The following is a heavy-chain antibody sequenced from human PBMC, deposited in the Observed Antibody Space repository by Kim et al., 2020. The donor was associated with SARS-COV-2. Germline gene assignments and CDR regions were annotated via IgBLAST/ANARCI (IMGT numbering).Heavy chain of an antibody. J-gene: IGHJ6*02. D-gene: IGHD3-3*01. V-gene: IGHV1-69*01. Sequence: AQKFQGRVTITADESTSTAYMELSSLRSEDTAVYYCARANLLRFPYGMDVWGQGTTVTVSS. CDR3: ARANLLRFPYGMDV.